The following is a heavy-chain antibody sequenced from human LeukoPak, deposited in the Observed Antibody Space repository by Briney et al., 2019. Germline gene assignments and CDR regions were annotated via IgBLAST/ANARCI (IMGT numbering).Heavy chain of an antibody. CDR1: GFSFSIYG. D-gene: IGHD3-10*01. CDR3: AKDLHGAFDY. CDR2: ISTNGINT. J-gene: IGHJ4*02. Sequence: GGSLRLSCAASGFSFSIYGMSWVRQAPGKGLHWLSAISTNGINTYCADSVKGRFTISRDNSKNTLYLHMHSLRADDTALYYCAKDLHGAFDYWGQGIPVTVSS. V-gene: IGHV3-23*01.